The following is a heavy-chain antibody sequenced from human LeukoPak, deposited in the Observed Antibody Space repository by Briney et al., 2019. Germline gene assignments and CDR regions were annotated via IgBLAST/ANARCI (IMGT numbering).Heavy chain of an antibody. J-gene: IGHJ3*02. CDR3: VRDLGYCSSTSCQHDAFDI. Sequence: SVKVSCKASGGTFSSYAISWVRQAPGQGLEWMGGIIPIFGTANYAQKFQGRVTITADESTSTAYMELSSLRSEDTAVYYCVRDLGYCSSTSCQHDAFDIWGQGTMVTVSS. D-gene: IGHD2-2*01. CDR1: GGTFSSYA. V-gene: IGHV1-69*13. CDR2: IIPIFGTA.